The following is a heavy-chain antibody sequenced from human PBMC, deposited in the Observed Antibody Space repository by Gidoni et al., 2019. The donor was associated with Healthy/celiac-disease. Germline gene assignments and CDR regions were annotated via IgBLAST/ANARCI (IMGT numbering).Heavy chain of an antibody. Sequence: EVQLVESGGGLVQPGGSLRLSCPASGFTVSSNYMSWVRQAPGKGLEWVSVIYSGGSTYYADSVKGRFTISRDNSKNTLYLQMNSLRAEDTAVYYCARDLGGSIAVAGTGFDYWGQGTLVTVSS. D-gene: IGHD6-19*01. CDR3: ARDLGGSIAVAGTGFDY. CDR1: GFTVSSNY. J-gene: IGHJ4*02. CDR2: IYSGGST. V-gene: IGHV3-66*01.